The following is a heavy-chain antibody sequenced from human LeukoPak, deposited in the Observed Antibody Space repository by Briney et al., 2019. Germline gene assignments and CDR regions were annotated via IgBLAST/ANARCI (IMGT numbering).Heavy chain of an antibody. V-gene: IGHV5-51*01. D-gene: IGHD1-26*01. CDR3: ARHRVGIYSRNHAFDI. CDR1: GYRFTSYW. CDR2: IYPGDSDT. J-gene: IGHJ3*02. Sequence: GESLKISCKGSGYRFTSYWIAWVRKMPGKGLEWMGIIYPGDSDTRYSPSFQGQVTISADKSSSTAYLQWSSLKASDTAMYYCARHRVGIYSRNHAFDIWGQGTMVTVSS.